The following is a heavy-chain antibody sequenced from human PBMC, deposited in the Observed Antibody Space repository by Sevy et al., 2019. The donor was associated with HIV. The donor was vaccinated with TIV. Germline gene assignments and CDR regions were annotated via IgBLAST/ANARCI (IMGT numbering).Heavy chain of an antibody. CDR1: GFTFSSYA. CDR3: ARAISLRYFDWLLYYYYYYMDV. CDR2: ISYDGSNK. J-gene: IGHJ6*03. Sequence: GGSLRLSCAASGFTFSSYAMHWVRQAPGKGLEWVAVISYDGSNKYYADSVKGRFTISRDNSKNRLYLQMNSLRAEDTAVYYCARAISLRYFDWLLYYYYYYMDVWGKGTTVTVSS. V-gene: IGHV3-30-3*01. D-gene: IGHD3-9*01.